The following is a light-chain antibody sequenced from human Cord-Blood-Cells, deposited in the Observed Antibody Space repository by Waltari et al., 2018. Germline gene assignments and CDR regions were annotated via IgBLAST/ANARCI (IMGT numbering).Light chain of an antibody. V-gene: IGKV3-15*01. J-gene: IGKJ2*01. CDR3: QQYNNWPPYT. CDR2: GAS. CDR1: QSVSSN. Sequence: EIVMTTPPPTLSVSPGERATLPCRASQSVSSNLAWYQHKPGQAPRLLIYGASTRATGIPARFSGSGSGTEFTRTISSLQSEDFAVYYCQQYNNWPPYTFGQGTKREIK.